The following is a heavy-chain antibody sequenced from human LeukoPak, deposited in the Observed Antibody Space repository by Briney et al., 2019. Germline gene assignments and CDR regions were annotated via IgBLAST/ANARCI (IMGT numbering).Heavy chain of an antibody. CDR3: ARDLTGWGESSGYSDY. D-gene: IGHD3-22*01. V-gene: IGHV3-30*01. CDR2: ISYDGTNK. J-gene: IGHJ4*02. CDR1: GFTFSSYA. Sequence: GGSLRLSCAASGFTFSSYAMHWVRQAPGKGLEWVALISYDGTNKFYEDSVKGRFTISRDNSKNTLFLQVNSLRAKDTAVYYCARDLTGWGESSGYSDYWGQGTLVTVSS.